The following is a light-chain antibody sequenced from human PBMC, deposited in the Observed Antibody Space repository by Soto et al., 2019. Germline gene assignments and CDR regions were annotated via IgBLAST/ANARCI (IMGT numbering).Light chain of an antibody. Sequence: QSVLTQPASVSGSPGQSITISCTGTSSDVGGYNYVSWYQQHPGKAPKLMIYDVSNRPSGVSNRFSGSKSVNTASLTIFGFQAEDEADYYCSSYTSSSTLYVFGTGTKVTVL. CDR2: DVS. J-gene: IGLJ1*01. CDR1: SSDVGGYNY. V-gene: IGLV2-14*01. CDR3: SSYTSSSTLYV.